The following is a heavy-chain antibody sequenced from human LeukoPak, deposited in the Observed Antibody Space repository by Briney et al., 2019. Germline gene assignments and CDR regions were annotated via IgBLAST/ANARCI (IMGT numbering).Heavy chain of an antibody. CDR3: ARRPPALGAFDI. V-gene: IGHV4-39*01. CDR1: GDSFSSSSYF. Sequence: SETLSLTCTVSGDSFSSSSYFWDWIRQAPGKGLEWIGTISSSGNTYYNPSLKSRVTMSADTSKNQFSLRVSPVTAADTAVYYCARRPPALGAFDIWGQGTMVSVSS. J-gene: IGHJ3*02. CDR2: ISSSGNT.